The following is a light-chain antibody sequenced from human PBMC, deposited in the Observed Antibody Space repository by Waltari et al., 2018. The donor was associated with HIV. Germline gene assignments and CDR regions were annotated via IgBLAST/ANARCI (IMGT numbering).Light chain of an antibody. J-gene: IGKJ1*01. CDR1: QKISNY. V-gene: IGKV1-39*01. Sequence: DIQMTQSPSSLSASVGDRVTITCRASQKISNYLHWYHQKPGKAPNLLIYAATSFQSGVPSRFSGSGSGTDFTLTIISLQPEDFGTYYCQQSYSPPWTFGQGTKVEIK. CDR3: QQSYSPPWT. CDR2: AAT.